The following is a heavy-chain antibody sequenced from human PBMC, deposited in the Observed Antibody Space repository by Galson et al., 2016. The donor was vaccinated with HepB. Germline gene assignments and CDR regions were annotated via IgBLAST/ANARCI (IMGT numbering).Heavy chain of an antibody. CDR1: GFTFTSSA. J-gene: IGHJ4*02. D-gene: IGHD6-19*01. Sequence: SLRLSCAASGFTFTSSAMHWVRQAPGKGLGWLAVIWSDGVNKYYADSMTGRFTISRDNSKNTLYLQMNSLRAEDTAVYYCARDSIAVAETLYFDYWGQGTLVSVSS. V-gene: IGHV3-33*01. CDR3: ARDSIAVAETLYFDY. CDR2: IWSDGVNK.